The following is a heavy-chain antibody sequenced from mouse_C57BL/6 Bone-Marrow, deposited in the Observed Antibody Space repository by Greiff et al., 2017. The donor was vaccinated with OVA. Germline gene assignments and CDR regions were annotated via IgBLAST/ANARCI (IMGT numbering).Heavy chain of an antibody. CDR1: GYTFTSYG. CDR3: ARSGSYPDYFDD. J-gene: IGHJ2*01. V-gene: IGHV1-81*01. Sequence: QVQLQQSGAELARPGASVKLSCKASGYTFTSYGISWVKQRTGQGLEWIGEIYPRSGNTYYNEKFKGKATLTADKSSSTAYMELRSLTSEDSAVYFCARSGSYPDYFDDWGQGTTLTVSS. D-gene: IGHD2-3*01. CDR2: IYPRSGNT.